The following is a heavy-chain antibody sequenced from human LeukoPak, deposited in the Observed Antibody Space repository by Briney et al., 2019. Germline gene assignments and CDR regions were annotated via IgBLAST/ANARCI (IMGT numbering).Heavy chain of an antibody. D-gene: IGHD3-3*01. Sequence: GGSLRLSCAASGFTFSSYAMSGVRQAPGRGLEWVSAISGSGGSTYYADSVKGRLTISRDNSRNTLYLQINSLRAEDTAVYYCAKGPKYDFWSGTRDYYFDYWGQGTLVTVPS. CDR1: GFTFSSYA. V-gene: IGHV3-23*01. J-gene: IGHJ4*02. CDR3: AKGPKYDFWSGTRDYYFDY. CDR2: ISGSGGST.